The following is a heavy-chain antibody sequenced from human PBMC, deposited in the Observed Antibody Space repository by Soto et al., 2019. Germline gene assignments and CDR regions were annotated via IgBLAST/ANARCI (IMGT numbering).Heavy chain of an antibody. CDR1: GGTCSSYA. Sequence: SVKVACRASGGTCSSYAISWVRQAPGQGLEWMGGIIPIFGTANYAQKFQGRVTITADESTSTAYMELSSLRSEDTAVYYCARDLRYCISTSCRRGGKGGMDVWGQGTTVTVSS. D-gene: IGHD2-2*01. CDR2: IIPIFGTA. J-gene: IGHJ6*02. CDR3: ARDLRYCISTSCRRGGKGGMDV. V-gene: IGHV1-69*13.